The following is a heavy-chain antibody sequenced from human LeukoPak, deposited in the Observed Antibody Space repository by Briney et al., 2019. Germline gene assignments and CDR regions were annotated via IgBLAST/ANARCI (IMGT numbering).Heavy chain of an antibody. D-gene: IGHD6-13*01. CDR3: ARHREGYSSNWSRFDP. CDR1: GYKFSNYW. J-gene: IGHJ5*02. V-gene: IGHV5-51*01. Sequence: KRGESLKISCKGSGYKFSNYWIAWVRQVPGKGLEWMGIIYPGDSDTRYSPSFQGQVNISADKSINTAYVQWSSLKASDTTMYYCARHREGYSSNWSRFDPWGQGTLVTVSS. CDR2: IYPGDSDT.